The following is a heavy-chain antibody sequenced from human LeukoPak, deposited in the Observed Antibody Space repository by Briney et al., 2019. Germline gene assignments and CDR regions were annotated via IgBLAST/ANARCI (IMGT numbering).Heavy chain of an antibody. CDR3: AREKNGWYPFDY. D-gene: IGHD6-19*01. Sequence: SETLSLTCTVSGGSIRSSYYYWSWIRQPPGKGLEWIGEINHSGSTNYNPSLKSRVTISVDTSKNQFSLKLSSVTAADTAVYYCAREKNGWYPFDYWGQGTLVTVSS. V-gene: IGHV4-39*07. J-gene: IGHJ4*02. CDR1: GGSIRSSYYY. CDR2: INHSGST.